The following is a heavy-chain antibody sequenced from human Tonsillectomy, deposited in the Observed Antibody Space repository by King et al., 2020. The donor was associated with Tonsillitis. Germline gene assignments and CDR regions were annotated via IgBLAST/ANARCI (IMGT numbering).Heavy chain of an antibody. CDR3: ARGGELLWFGSWRKYFDY. D-gene: IGHD3-10*01. CDR2: INHSGST. CDR1: GGSFSGYY. J-gene: IGHJ4*02. Sequence: VQLQQWGAGLLKPSETLSLTCAVYGGSFSGYYWSWIRQPPGKGLEWIGEINHSGSTNYNPSLKSRVTVSVDTSKNQFSLKLSSVTAADTAVYYCARGGELLWFGSWRKYFDYWGQGTLVTVSS. V-gene: IGHV4-34*01.